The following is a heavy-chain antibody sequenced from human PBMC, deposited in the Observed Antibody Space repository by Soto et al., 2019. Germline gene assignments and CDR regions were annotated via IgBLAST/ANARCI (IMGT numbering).Heavy chain of an antibody. J-gene: IGHJ6*02. CDR3: ARHIVVVTAIHYYYYGMDV. CDR2: ISSSSSTI. D-gene: IGHD2-21*02. V-gene: IGHV3-48*02. CDR1: GFTFSSYS. Sequence: GGSLRLSCAASGFTFSSYSMNWVRQAPGKGLEWVSYISSSSSTIYYADSVKGRFTISRDNAKNSLYLQMNRLRDEDTAVYYCARHIVVVTAIHYYYYGMDVWGQGTTVTVSS.